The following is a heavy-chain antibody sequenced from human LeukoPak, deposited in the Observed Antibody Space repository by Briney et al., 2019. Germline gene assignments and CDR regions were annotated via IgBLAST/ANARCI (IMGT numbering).Heavy chain of an antibody. D-gene: IGHD3-10*01. V-gene: IGHV1-18*01. Sequence: ASVKVSCKASGYTFTSYGISWVRQAPGQGLEWMGWISAYNGNTNYAQKLQGRVTMTTDTSTSTAYMELSSLRSEDTAVYYCARFRHGAYYYYYGMDVWGQGTTVTVSS. J-gene: IGHJ6*02. CDR2: ISAYNGNT. CDR1: GYTFTSYG. CDR3: ARFRHGAYYYYYGMDV.